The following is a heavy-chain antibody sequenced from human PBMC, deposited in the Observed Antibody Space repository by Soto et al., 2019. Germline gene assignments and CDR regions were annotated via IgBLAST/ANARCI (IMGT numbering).Heavy chain of an antibody. Sequence: QITLKESGPTLVKPTQTLTLTCIFSGFSLSTTRVGVGWIRQPPGKALEWLALIYWADVKRYSPFLKSRLTISKAPHINQVVLTMTNMDPMDTATYFCAHTLVAGLGYYFDYWGQGTLVTVS. CDR2: IYWADVK. D-gene: IGHD6-19*01. CDR3: AHTLVAGLGYYFDY. V-gene: IGHV2-5*02. CDR1: GFSLSTTRVG. J-gene: IGHJ4*02.